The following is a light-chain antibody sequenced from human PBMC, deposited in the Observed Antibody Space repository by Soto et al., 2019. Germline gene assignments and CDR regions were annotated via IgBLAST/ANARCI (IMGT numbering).Light chain of an antibody. CDR2: DVS. CDR1: SSDVGGYNY. Sequence: QSALTQPASVSGSPGQSITISCTGTSSDVGGYNYVSWYQQHPGKAPKLMIYDVSNRPSGVSNRFSGSKSGNTASLTISGLQAEDEADYYCRSYTSSSTLVFGGGTKLPVL. CDR3: RSYTSSSTLV. J-gene: IGLJ2*01. V-gene: IGLV2-14*01.